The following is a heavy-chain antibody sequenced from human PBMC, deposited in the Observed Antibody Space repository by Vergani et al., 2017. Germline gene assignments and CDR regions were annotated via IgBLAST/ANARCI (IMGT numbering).Heavy chain of an antibody. D-gene: IGHD3-3*01. CDR2: INPSGGST. CDR3: ARANLRFLEWSAFDY. CDR1: GYTFTSYY. V-gene: IGHV1-46*01. J-gene: IGHJ4*02. Sequence: QVQLVQSGAEVKKPGASVKVSCKASGYTFTSYYMHWVRQAPGQGLEWMGIINPSGGSTSYAQKLQGRVTMTRDTSTSTVYMELSSLRSEDTAVYYCARANLRFLEWSAFDYWGQGTLVTVSS.